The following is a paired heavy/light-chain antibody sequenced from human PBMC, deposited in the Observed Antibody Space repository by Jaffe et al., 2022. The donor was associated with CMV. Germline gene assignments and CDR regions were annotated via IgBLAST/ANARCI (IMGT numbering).Light chain of an antibody. J-gene: IGLJ3*02. Sequence: QSVLTQPPSVSAAPGQKVTISCSGSSSNIGKNYVSWYQQFPGTAPKLLIYENNKRPSGIPDRFSGSKSGTSATLGITGLQTGDEADYYCGAWDSSLSAGQVFGGGTKLTVL. CDR1: SSNIGKNY. CDR3: GAWDSSLSAGQV. V-gene: IGLV1-51*02. CDR2: ENN.
Heavy chain of an antibody. CDR2: TYYRSKWYN. D-gene: IGHD3-22*01. CDR3: VRWGADDSTGYGGAFDI. J-gene: IGHJ3*02. CDR1: GDSVSSNSAA. V-gene: IGHV6-1*01. Sequence: QVQLQQSGPGLVKPSQTLSLTCVISGDSVSSNSAAWNWIRQSPSRGLEWLGRTYYRSKWYNDYAVSVKSRITINPDTSKNQFSLHVNSVTPEDTAVYYCVRWGADDSTGYGGAFDIWGQGILVTVSS.